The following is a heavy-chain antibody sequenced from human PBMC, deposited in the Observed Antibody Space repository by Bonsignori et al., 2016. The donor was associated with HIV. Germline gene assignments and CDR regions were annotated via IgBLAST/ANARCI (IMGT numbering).Heavy chain of an antibody. CDR2: IIPIFGTA. V-gene: IGHV1-69*01. D-gene: IGHD3-3*01. CDR3: ARDRITIFGVVIIATHMDV. J-gene: IGHJ6*03. Sequence: WVRQAPGQGLEWMGGIIPIFGTANYAQKFQGRVTITADESTSTAYMELSSLRSEDTAVYYCARDRITIFGVVIIATHMDVWGKGTTVTVSS.